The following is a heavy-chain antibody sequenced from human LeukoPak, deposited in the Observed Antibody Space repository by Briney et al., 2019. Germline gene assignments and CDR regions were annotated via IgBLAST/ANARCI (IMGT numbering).Heavy chain of an antibody. J-gene: IGHJ4*02. V-gene: IGHV3-21*01. Sequence: PGGSLRLSCAASGFTFSSYAMSWVRQAPGKGLEWVSSISSSSSYIYYADSVKGRFTISRDNAKNSLYLQMNSLRAEDTAVYYCARDPIGGDYFDYWGQGTLVTVSS. CDR2: ISSSSSYI. CDR1: GFTFSSYA. D-gene: IGHD3-22*01. CDR3: ARDPIGGDYFDY.